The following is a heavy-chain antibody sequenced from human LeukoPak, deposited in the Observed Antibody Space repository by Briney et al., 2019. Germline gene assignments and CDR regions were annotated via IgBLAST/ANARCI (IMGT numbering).Heavy chain of an antibody. CDR2: IYTSGST. D-gene: IGHD2-15*01. CDR3: ARHWCGGSCYSDWFDP. V-gene: IGHV4-4*07. J-gene: IGHJ5*02. CDR1: GGSISSYY. Sequence: SETLSLTCTVSGGSISSYYWSWIRQPAGKGLEWIGRIYTSGSTNYNPSLKSRVTMSVDTSKNQFSLKLSSVTAADTAVYYCARHWCGGSCYSDWFDPWGQGTLVTVSS.